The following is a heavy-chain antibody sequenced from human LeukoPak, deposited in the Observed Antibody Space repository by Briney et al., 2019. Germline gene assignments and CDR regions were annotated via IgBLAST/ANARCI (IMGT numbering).Heavy chain of an antibody. J-gene: IGHJ4*02. D-gene: IGHD2-8*01. Sequence: ASETLSLTCTVSGGSISSYYWSWIRQPPGKGLEWIGYISYSGSINYNPSLKSRVTISVDTSKNQFSLRLTSVTAADTAVYYCARDVSTAGVWGQGTLVTVSS. CDR1: GGSISSYY. CDR2: ISYSGSI. CDR3: ARDVSTAGV. V-gene: IGHV4-59*01.